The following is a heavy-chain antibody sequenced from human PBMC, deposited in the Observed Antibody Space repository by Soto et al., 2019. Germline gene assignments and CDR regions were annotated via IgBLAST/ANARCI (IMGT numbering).Heavy chain of an antibody. CDR3: ARCEQLYHYSYAMDV. CDR1: GYSFTTHA. J-gene: IGHJ6*02. Sequence: ASVKVSCKASGYSFTTHAMIWVRQAPGQRPEWMGWINTGNGNTRYSPKFQGRVNITRDTSASTAYMELSSLKSEDTAVYYCARCEQLYHYSYAMDVWGQGSTVTVSS. CDR2: INTGNGNT. V-gene: IGHV1-3*04.